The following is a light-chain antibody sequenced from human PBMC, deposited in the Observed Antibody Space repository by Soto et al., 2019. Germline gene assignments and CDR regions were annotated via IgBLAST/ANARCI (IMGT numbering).Light chain of an antibody. CDR2: DVS. CDR3: QQYHSYST. J-gene: IGKJ1*01. CDR1: QAISGW. Sequence: DIQKTQSPSTLSASVGDRVSITCRASQAISGWLAWYQQKPGKVPELLIFDVSILESGVPSRFSGSGSGTEFTLTISSLQPDDFATYFCQQYHSYSTFGQGTKVDIK. V-gene: IGKV1-5*01.